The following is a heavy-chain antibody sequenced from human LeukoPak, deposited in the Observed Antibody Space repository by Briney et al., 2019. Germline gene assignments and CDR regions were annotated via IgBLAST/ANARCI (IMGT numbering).Heavy chain of an antibody. CDR2: INHSGST. V-gene: IGHV4-34*01. J-gene: IGHJ1*01. D-gene: IGHD1-26*01. CDR3: ARVPYSGSLRRPQYFQH. Sequence: SEALSLNCAVYGGSFSGYYWSWIRQRPGNGLEWIGEINHSGSTNDNPFLNSRVTISVATSTNQSSLKLRSLIAADTAVYYCARVPYSGSLRRPQYFQHWGQGPLVTVSS. CDR1: GGSFSGYY.